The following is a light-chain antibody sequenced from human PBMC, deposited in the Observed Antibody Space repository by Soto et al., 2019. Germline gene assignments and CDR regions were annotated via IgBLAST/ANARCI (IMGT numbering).Light chain of an antibody. J-gene: IGLJ3*02. V-gene: IGLV2-11*01. CDR3: CSYAGSSFGV. Sequence: QSALTQPRSVSGSPGQSVTISCTGTSSDVGGYNYVSWYQQHPGKAPKLMIYDVSKRPSGVPDRFSGSKSGNTASLTISGLQAEDEADYYCCSYAGSSFGVFGGGTQLTVL. CDR1: SSDVGGYNY. CDR2: DVS.